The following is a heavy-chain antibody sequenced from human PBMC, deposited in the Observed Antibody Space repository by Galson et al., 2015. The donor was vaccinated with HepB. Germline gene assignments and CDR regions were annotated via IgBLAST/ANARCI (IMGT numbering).Heavy chain of an antibody. CDR3: ASHKMESSSWYSRVNHYYYYGMDV. CDR2: ISSSGSTI. V-gene: IGHV3-11*01. J-gene: IGHJ6*02. Sequence: SLRLSCAASGFTFSDYYMSWIRQAPGKGLEWVSYISSSGSTIYYADSVKGRFTISRDNAKNSLYLQMDSLRAEDTTVYYCASHKMESSSWYSRVNHYYYYGMDVRGQGTAVTVSS. CDR1: GFTFSDYY. D-gene: IGHD6-13*01.